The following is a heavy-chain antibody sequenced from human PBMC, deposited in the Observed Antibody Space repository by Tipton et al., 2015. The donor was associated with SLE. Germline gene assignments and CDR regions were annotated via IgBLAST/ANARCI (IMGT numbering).Heavy chain of an antibody. CDR3: TRQRGTAYYYYHMDV. D-gene: IGHD3-16*01. Sequence: TLSLTCSVSGGAISSSGYYWGWIRQPPSKELEWIGNAYYTGSTYYSPSLRSRVTISVGTSTNQLSLRLTSVTAADTAVYYCTRQRGTAYYYYHMDVWGKGTTVTVSS. CDR2: AYYTGST. CDR1: GGAISSSGYY. J-gene: IGHJ6*03. V-gene: IGHV4-39*01.